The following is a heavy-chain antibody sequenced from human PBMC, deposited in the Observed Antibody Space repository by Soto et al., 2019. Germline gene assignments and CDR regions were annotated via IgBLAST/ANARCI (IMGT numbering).Heavy chain of an antibody. CDR1: CVSIIGHGYY. D-gene: IGHD6-6*01. J-gene: IGHJ4*01. Sequence: SETLCHTWTVACVSIIGHGYYWHWIRQHPGKGLEWIGYIYYSGNTYYNPSLKSRLTISVDTSKNQFSLKLSSVTAADTAVYYCADEYGSSPVGVDYWGHGTPVPVSS. CDR2: IYYSGNT. V-gene: IGHV4-31*02. CDR3: ADEYGSSPVGVDY.